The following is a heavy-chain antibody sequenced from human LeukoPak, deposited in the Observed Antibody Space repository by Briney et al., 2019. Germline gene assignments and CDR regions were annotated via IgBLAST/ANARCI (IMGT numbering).Heavy chain of an antibody. CDR3: ARQDYDILTGYIFDY. CDR1: GGSISSYY. D-gene: IGHD3-9*01. CDR2: IYYSGST. Sequence: SETLSLTCTVSGGSISSYYWSWLRQPPGKGLEWIGYIYYSGSTNYNPSLKSRVTISVDTSKNQFSLKLSSVTAADTAVYYCARQDYDILTGYIFDYWGQGTLVTVSS. J-gene: IGHJ4*02. V-gene: IGHV4-59*08.